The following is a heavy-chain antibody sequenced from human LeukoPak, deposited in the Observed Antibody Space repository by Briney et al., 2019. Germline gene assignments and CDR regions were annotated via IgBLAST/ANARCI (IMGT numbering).Heavy chain of an antibody. CDR2: ISAYNGNT. CDR1: GYTFTSYG. Sequence: ASVKVSCKASGYTFTSYGISWVRQAPGQGLEWMGWISAYNGNTNYAQKLQGRVTMTTDTSTGTAYMELRSLRSDDTAVYYCARDGYCSSTSCYTGYDYWGQGTLVTVSS. V-gene: IGHV1-18*01. J-gene: IGHJ4*02. D-gene: IGHD2-2*02. CDR3: ARDGYCSSTSCYTGYDY.